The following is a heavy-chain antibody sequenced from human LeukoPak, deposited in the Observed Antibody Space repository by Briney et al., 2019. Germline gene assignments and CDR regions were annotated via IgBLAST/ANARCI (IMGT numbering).Heavy chain of an antibody. CDR2: IKQDGSEK. CDR1: GFTFSSYL. Sequence: PGGSLRLSCAASGFTFSSYLMTWVRQAPGKGLEWVANIKQDGSEKYYVDSVKGRFTISRDNAKNSLYLQMNNLRAEDTAVYYCAKGRRAPLVGTTTKSWLDYWGQGTLVTVSS. J-gene: IGHJ4*02. CDR3: AKGRRAPLVGTTTKSWLDY. D-gene: IGHD1-26*01. V-gene: IGHV3-7*03.